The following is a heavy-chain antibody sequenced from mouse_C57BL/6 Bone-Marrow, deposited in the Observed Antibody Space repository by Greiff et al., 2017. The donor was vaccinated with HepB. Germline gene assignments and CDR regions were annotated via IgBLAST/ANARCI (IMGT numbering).Heavy chain of an antibody. D-gene: IGHD1-1*01. J-gene: IGHJ2*01. V-gene: IGHV1-42*01. CDR1: GYSFTGYY. CDR2: INPSTGGT. CDR3: ARMREDYYFYFDY. Sequence: EVMLVESGPELVKPGASVKISCKASGYSFTGYYMNWVKQSPEKSLEWIGEINPSTGGTTYNQKFKAKATLTVDKSSSTAYMQLKSLTSEDSAIYYCARMREDYYFYFDYWGQGTTLTVSS.